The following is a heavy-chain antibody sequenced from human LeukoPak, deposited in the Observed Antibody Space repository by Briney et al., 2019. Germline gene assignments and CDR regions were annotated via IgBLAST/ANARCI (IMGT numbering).Heavy chain of an antibody. CDR3: ARVQDYGDYVGNNWFDP. CDR2: IYDSGST. D-gene: IGHD4-17*01. CDR1: GGSIRSSYYY. V-gene: IGHV4-39*07. J-gene: IGHJ5*02. Sequence: SETLSLTCTVSGGSIRSSYYYWGWIRQPPGKGLEWIRSIYDSGSTYYNPSLKSRVTISVDTSKNQFSLKLSSVTAADTAVYYCARVQDYGDYVGNNWFDPWGQGTLVTVSS.